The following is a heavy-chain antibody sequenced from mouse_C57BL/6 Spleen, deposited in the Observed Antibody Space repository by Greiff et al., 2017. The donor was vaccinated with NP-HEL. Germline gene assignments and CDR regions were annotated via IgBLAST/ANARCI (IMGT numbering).Heavy chain of an antibody. D-gene: IGHD1-1*01. J-gene: IGHJ3*01. Sequence: EVKLMESGPELVKPGDSVKISCKASGYSFTGYFMNWVMQSHGKSLEWIGRINPYNGDTFYNQKFKGKATLTVDKSSSTAHMELRSLTSEDSAVYYCARGAYGSSPWFAYWGQGTLVTVSA. CDR3: ARGAYGSSPWFAY. CDR1: GYSFTGYF. V-gene: IGHV1-20*01. CDR2: INPYNGDT.